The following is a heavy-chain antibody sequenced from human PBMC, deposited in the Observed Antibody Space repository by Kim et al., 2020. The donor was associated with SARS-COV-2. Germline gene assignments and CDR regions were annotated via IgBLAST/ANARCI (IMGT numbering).Heavy chain of an antibody. CDR1: GGSISSYY. Sequence: SETLSLTCTVSGGSISSYYWSWIRQPPGKGLEWIGYIYYSGSTNYNPSLKSRVTISVDTSKNQFSLKLSSVTAADTAVYYCARHYSSSGYYYYYMDVWGKGTTVTVSS. V-gene: IGHV4-59*08. D-gene: IGHD6-6*01. CDR2: IYYSGST. CDR3: ARHYSSSGYYYYYMDV. J-gene: IGHJ6*03.